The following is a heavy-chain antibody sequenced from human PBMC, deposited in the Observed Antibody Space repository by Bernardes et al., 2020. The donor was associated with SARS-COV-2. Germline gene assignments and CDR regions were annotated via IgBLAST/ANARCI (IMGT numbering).Heavy chain of an antibody. CDR3: AKAGYYGSGSYSEDAFDI. D-gene: IGHD3-10*01. CDR1: GGSISSGGYS. Sequence: SETLSLTCAVSGGSISSGGYSWSWIRQPPGKGLEWIGYIYHSGSTYYNPSLKSRVTISVDRSKNQFSLNLSSVTAADTAVYYCAKAGYYGSGSYSEDAFDIWGQGTMVTVSS. J-gene: IGHJ3*02. V-gene: IGHV4-30-2*01. CDR2: IYHSGST.